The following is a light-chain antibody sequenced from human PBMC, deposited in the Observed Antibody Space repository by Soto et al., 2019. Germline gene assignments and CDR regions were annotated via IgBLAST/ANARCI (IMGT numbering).Light chain of an antibody. CDR2: DAF. CDR3: QQRSNWLT. J-gene: IGKJ4*01. V-gene: IGKV3D-20*02. CDR1: QSVSSSY. Sequence: EIVLTQSPGTLSLSPGERATLSCRASQSVSSSYLAWYQQKPGQAPRLLIYDAFNRATGIPARFSGSGSGTDFTLTISSLEPEDCAVYYCQQRSNWLTFGGGTKVDIK.